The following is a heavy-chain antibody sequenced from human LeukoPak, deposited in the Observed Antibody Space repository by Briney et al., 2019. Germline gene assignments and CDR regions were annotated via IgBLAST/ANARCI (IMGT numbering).Heavy chain of an antibody. J-gene: IGHJ5*02. CDR1: GFTFSSYS. V-gene: IGHV3-21*04. CDR2: ISSSSSYI. D-gene: IGHD6-19*01. Sequence: GGSLRLSCAASGFTFSSYSMNWVRQAPGKGLEWVSSISSSSSYIYYADSVKGRFTISRDNAKNSLYLQMNSLRAEDTAVYYCARVEQWLKMNWFDPWGQGTLVTVSS. CDR3: ARVEQWLKMNWFDP.